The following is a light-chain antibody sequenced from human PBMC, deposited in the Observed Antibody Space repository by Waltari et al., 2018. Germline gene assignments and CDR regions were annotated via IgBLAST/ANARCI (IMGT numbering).Light chain of an antibody. V-gene: IGKV3-20*01. CDR2: GAS. J-gene: IGKJ4*01. Sequence: VILTQSPATLSLSPGERATLSCRASQSFSSYLAWYQQKPGQAPRLLIYGASSRATGIPDRFSGSGSGTEFTLTISSLEPEDFAVYYCQKYSSSPPTFGGGTKVEIK. CDR3: QKYSSSPPT. CDR1: QSFSSY.